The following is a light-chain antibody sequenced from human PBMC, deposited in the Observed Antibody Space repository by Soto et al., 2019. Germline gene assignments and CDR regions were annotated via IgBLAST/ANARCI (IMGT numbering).Light chain of an antibody. J-gene: IGKJ1*01. Sequence: EIVMTQSPGTLSLSPGERATLSCRASQSVSSSYLAWYQHKPGQAPRLLIYGASSRATGIPARFSGSGSGTEFTLTINRLEPEDFAVYYCHQYGTSSRTFGQGTKVDIK. V-gene: IGKV3-20*01. CDR3: HQYGTSSRT. CDR1: QSVSSSY. CDR2: GAS.